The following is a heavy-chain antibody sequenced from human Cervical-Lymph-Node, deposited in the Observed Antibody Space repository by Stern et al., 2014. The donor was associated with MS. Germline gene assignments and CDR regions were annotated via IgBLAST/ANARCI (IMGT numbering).Heavy chain of an antibody. CDR1: GGSVSSTGFY. CDR2: IYYSGST. D-gene: IGHD3-3*02. Sequence: VQLEESGPGLVRPSQALSLTCTVSGGSVSSTGFYWSWIRQPPGKGLEWIGHIYYSGSTDYNPSLKSLVTISVDTFKNQFSLKLGSVTAADTAVYYCARSFSAPGDYFDPWGQGTLVTVSS. CDR3: ARSFSAPGDYFDP. V-gene: IGHV4-31*01. J-gene: IGHJ5*02.